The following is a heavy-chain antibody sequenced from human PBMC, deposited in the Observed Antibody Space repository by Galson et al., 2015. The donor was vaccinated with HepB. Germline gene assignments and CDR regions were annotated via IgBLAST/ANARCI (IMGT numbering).Heavy chain of an antibody. J-gene: IGHJ3*02. D-gene: IGHD3-3*01. CDR1: GFTFSSYG. CDR2: ISYDGSYK. CDR3: ARRDYDLDAFDI. Sequence: SLRLSCAASGFTFSSYGMHWVRQAPGKGLEWVALISYDGSYKYYADSVKGRFTISRDNSKNTLYPQMNSLRAEDTAVYYCARRDYDLDAFDIWGQGTMVTVSS. V-gene: IGHV3-30*03.